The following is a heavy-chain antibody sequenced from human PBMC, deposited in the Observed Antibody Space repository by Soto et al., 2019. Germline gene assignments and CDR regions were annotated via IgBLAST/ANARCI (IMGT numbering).Heavy chain of an antibody. Sequence: EVQLVESGGGLVQPGGSLRLSCAASGFTFSSYSMNWVRQAPGKGLEWVSYISSSSSTIYYADSVKGRFTISRDNAKNSLYLQMNSLRAEDTAVYYCAREIVVPAAMAAFDYWGQGTLVTVSS. J-gene: IGHJ4*02. CDR2: ISSSSSTI. CDR3: AREIVVPAAMAAFDY. D-gene: IGHD2-2*01. V-gene: IGHV3-48*01. CDR1: GFTFSSYS.